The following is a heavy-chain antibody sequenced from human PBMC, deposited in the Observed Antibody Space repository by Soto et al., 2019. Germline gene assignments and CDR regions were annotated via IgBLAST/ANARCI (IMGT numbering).Heavy chain of an antibody. CDR3: AREGRQYNYYYGMDV. CDR2: IYPGDSYT. CDR1: GYSFISYW. J-gene: IGHJ6*02. V-gene: IGHV5-51*01. Sequence: PGESLKISCKGSGYSFISYWIGWVRQMPGKGPEWLGIIYPGDSYTRYSPSFQGQVTISADKSISTTYLQWSSLKASDTAMYYCAREGRQYNYYYGMDVWGQGTTVTSP.